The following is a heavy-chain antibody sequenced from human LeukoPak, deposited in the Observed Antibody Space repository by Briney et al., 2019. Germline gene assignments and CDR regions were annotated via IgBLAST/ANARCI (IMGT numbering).Heavy chain of an antibody. CDR1: GFTFSSYA. CDR3: AKDAPVNIVVVPAANS. Sequence: GGSLRLSCAASGFTFSSYAMSWVRQAPGKGLEWVSAISGSGGSTYYADSVKGRFTISRDNSKNTLYLPMNSLRAEDTAVYYCAKDAPVNIVVVPAANSWGQGTLVTVSS. D-gene: IGHD2-2*01. J-gene: IGHJ4*02. V-gene: IGHV3-23*01. CDR2: ISGSGGST.